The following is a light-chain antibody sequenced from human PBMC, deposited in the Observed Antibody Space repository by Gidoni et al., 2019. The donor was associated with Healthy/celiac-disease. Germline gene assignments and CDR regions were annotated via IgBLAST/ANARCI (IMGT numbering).Light chain of an antibody. J-gene: IGKJ3*01. V-gene: IGKV4-1*01. Sequence: DIVMTQSQDSLAVSLGERATINCKSSQSVLYSSNNKNYLAWYKQKPGQPPKLLIFWASTRESGVPDRFSGSGSGTDFTLTISSLQAEDVSVYYCPQYYSTPPTFGPGTKVDIK. CDR1: QSVLYSSNNKNY. CDR2: WAS. CDR3: PQYYSTPPT.